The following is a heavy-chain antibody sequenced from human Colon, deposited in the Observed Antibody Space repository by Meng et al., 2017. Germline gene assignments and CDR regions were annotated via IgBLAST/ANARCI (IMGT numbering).Heavy chain of an antibody. D-gene: IGHD3-22*01. CDR2: ISTGGST. CDR1: GDSIGSSLYY. J-gene: IGHJ5*02. CDR3: ARDHYYDSRGYSDWFDP. V-gene: IGHV4-61*02. Sequence: GQPRESGPGLVKPSATLSLPCTVSGDSIGSSLYYWSWVRQTAGKGLEWIGRISTGGSTGYNPSLKSRVTLSVDRSKTQFFLRLSSVTAADTAVYYCARDHYYDSRGYSDWFDPWGQGTLVTVSS.